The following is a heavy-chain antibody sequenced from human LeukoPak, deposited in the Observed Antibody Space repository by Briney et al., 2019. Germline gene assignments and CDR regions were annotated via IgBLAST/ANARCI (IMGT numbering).Heavy chain of an antibody. Sequence: GGSLRLSCAASGFPFNNYWVYWVRQAPGKGLVWVSSINTDGRTTRYAASVQGRFTISRDSSKNTLWLQMNSLRAEDTAAYYCARGRCANRYGGNCFFHYLDVWGKGTTVTVSS. D-gene: IGHD3-16*02. CDR2: INTDGRTT. CDR3: ARGRCANRYGGNCFFHYLDV. J-gene: IGHJ6*03. CDR1: GFPFNNYW. V-gene: IGHV3-74*01.